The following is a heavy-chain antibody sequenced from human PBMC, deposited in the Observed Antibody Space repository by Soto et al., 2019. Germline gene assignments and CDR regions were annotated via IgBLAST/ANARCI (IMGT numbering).Heavy chain of an antibody. Sequence: HPGGSLRLSCAVSGFTVSNNYLTWVRQAPGKGLEWVSLINSGGATYYAGSVKGRFTISRDNSKNTVYLQMNKLRAEDTAVYYCARDKHKVNGLDVWGQGTSVTVSS. D-gene: IGHD2-21*01. J-gene: IGHJ6*02. CDR3: ARDKHKVNGLDV. CDR1: GFTVSNNY. V-gene: IGHV3-53*01. CDR2: INSGGAT.